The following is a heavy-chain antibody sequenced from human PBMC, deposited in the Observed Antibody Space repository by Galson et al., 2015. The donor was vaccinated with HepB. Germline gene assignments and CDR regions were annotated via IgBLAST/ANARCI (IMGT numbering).Heavy chain of an antibody. D-gene: IGHD3-22*01. CDR3: AVVVFGYFDY. Sequence: SVKVSCKASGYTFTTYYVSWVRQAPGQGLEWIGLINPLGGSTVYADQFQDRVTMTSDTSTDTAYLELNRLRLDDTAIYYCAVVVFGYFDYWGQGTLVTVSS. CDR1: GYTFTTYY. CDR2: INPLGGST. V-gene: IGHV1-46*03. J-gene: IGHJ4*02.